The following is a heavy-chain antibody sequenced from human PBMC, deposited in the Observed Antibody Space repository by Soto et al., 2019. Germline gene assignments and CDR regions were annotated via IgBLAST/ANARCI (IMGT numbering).Heavy chain of an antibody. D-gene: IGHD2-8*01. CDR3: SRHAPPGVSAPFSF. V-gene: IGHV4-39*01. J-gene: IGHJ1*01. Sequence: PSETLSLTCTFSVDSISSSLHYCAWIRQSPWKGLEWIGSIHYRGSTYYNPSLTSRVTISLDTSKNQVSLQLTSVTAADTARYFCSRHAPPGVSAPFSFWGQGTPGTVSS. CDR2: IHYRGST. CDR1: VDSISSSLHY.